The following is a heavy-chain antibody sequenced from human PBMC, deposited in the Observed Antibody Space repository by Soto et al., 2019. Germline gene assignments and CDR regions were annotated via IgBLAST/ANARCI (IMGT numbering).Heavy chain of an antibody. J-gene: IGHJ3*02. Sequence: QVQLQESGPGLVKPSETLSLTCTVSGGSISSYYWSWIRQPPGKGLEWIGYIYYSGSTNYNPSLKSLVTISVDTSKNQFSLKLSSVTAADTAVYYCARDPLYCSGGSCPSGAFDIWGQGTMVTVSS. D-gene: IGHD2-15*01. CDR1: GGSISSYY. CDR3: ARDPLYCSGGSCPSGAFDI. CDR2: IYYSGST. V-gene: IGHV4-59*01.